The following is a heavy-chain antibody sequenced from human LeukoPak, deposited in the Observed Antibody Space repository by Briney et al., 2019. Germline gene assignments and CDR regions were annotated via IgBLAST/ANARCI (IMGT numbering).Heavy chain of an antibody. CDR2: INHSGST. CDR3: ARGRVRSSWYDY. D-gene: IGHD6-13*01. J-gene: IGHJ4*02. CDR1: GGSFSVYY. Sequence: SETLSLTCAVYGGSFSVYYWSWIRQPPGKGLEWIGEINHSGSTNYNPSLKSRVTISVDTSKNQFSLKLSSVTAADTAVYYCARGRVRSSWYDYWGQGTLVTVSS. V-gene: IGHV4-34*01.